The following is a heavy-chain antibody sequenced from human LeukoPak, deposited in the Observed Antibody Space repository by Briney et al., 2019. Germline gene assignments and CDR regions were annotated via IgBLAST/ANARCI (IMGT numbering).Heavy chain of an antibody. J-gene: IGHJ4*02. CDR3: VKRISDFGMDY. CDR2: ISSDGGGT. V-gene: IGHV3-64D*06. Sequence: GGSLRLSCSASGFTFSTYAMHWVRQAPGKGLEYVSAISSDGGGTYYADSVKGRFTIPRDNSKNTLYLQMSSLRAEDTAVYYCVKRISDFGMDYWGQGTLVTVSS. CDR1: GFTFSTYA. D-gene: IGHD4-17*01.